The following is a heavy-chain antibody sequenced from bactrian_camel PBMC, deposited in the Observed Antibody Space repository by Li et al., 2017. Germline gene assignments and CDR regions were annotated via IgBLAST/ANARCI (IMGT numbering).Heavy chain of an antibody. D-gene: IGHD1*01. V-gene: IGHV3S40*01. CDR2: IYIGGSSI. CDR1: GNIASSYC. Sequence: VQLVESGGGSTQPGQSLTLSCAASGNIASSYCMGWFRQAPGKEREGVAAIYIGGSSIFYVDSVKGRFAISHDNAKNSVDLQMNSLKPDDTAVYYCAATGQMLSVAGCRTQGTQVTVS. J-gene: IGHJ4*01.